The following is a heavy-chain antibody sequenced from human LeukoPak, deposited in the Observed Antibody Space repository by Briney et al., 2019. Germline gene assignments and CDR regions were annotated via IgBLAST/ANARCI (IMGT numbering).Heavy chain of an antibody. D-gene: IGHD3-9*01. Sequence: GGSLRLSCAASGFTFSSYNMNWVRQAPGKGLEWVSYISSSSSTIYYADSVKGRFTISRDNAKNSLYLQMNSLRAEDTAVYYCARALRYFDWLSTSPEYNWFDPWGQGTLVTVSS. CDR3: ARALRYFDWLSTSPEYNWFDP. CDR1: GFTFSSYN. V-gene: IGHV3-48*01. CDR2: ISSSSSTI. J-gene: IGHJ5*02.